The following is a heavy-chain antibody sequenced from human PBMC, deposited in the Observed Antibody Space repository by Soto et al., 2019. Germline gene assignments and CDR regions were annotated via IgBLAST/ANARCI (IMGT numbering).Heavy chain of an antibody. J-gene: IGHJ5*02. CDR1: GGSISSGSNY. V-gene: IGHV4-61*01. Sequence: ETLSLTCTVCGGSISSGSNYWSWIRQPPGKGLEWIGYIYYSGSTNYNPSLRSRITISVDTSKNQFSLKLSSVTAADTAVYYCARGGFCISTGCPVGWLAPWGQGTLVTVSS. D-gene: IGHD2-2*01. CDR3: ARGGFCISTGCPVGWLAP. CDR2: IYYSGST.